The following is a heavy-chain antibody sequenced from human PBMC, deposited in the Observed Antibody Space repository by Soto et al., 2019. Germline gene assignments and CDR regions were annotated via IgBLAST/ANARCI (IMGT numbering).Heavy chain of an antibody. V-gene: IGHV4-39*01. J-gene: IGHJ2*01. Sequence: QLQLQESGPGLVKPSETLSLTCTVSGGSISSSSYYWGWIRQPPGKGLEWIGSIYYSGSTYYNPSLKSRVTISVDTSKNQFSLKLSSVTAADTAVYYCARRVSGRNWYFDLWGRGTLVTVSS. D-gene: IGHD1-26*01. CDR2: IYYSGST. CDR1: GGSISSSSYY. CDR3: ARRVSGRNWYFDL.